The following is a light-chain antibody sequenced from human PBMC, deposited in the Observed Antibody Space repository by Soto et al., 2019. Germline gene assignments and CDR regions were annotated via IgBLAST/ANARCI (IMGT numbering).Light chain of an antibody. Sequence: QPVLTQPPSASGTPGQRVTNSCSGSSSNIGSNTVNWYQQLPGTAPKLLIYSNNQRPSGVPDRFSGSKSGTSASLAISGLQSEDEADYYCAAWDDSLNGAVFGGGTQLTVL. J-gene: IGLJ7*01. CDR3: AAWDDSLNGAV. CDR1: SSNIGSNT. CDR2: SNN. V-gene: IGLV1-44*01.